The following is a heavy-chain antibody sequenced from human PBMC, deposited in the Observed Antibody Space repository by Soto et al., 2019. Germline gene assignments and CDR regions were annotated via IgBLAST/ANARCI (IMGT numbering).Heavy chain of an antibody. CDR1: GFTFSNYG. V-gene: IGHV3-33*01. J-gene: IGHJ6*02. D-gene: IGHD1-26*01. Sequence: GGSLRLSCAASGFTFSNYGMHWVRQAPGKGLEWVAIIWHDGNNKYYADSVRGRFIISRDNSKNRLYLQVNSLRAEDTAVYYCASDLVGASDSYGLDVGGQGTTVTVSS. CDR3: ASDLVGASDSYGLDV. CDR2: IWHDGNNK.